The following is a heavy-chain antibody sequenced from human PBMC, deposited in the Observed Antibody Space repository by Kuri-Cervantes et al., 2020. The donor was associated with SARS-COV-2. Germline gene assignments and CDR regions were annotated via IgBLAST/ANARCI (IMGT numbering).Heavy chain of an antibody. J-gene: IGHJ6*02. V-gene: IGHV3-73*01. CDR1: GFTFSGSA. D-gene: IGHD6-13*01. Sequence: ETLSLTCAASGFTFSGSAMHWVRQASGKGLEWVGRIRSKANSYATAYAASVKGRFTISRDDSKNTAYLQMNSLKTEDTAVYYCTSPSIAAAGYYYYGMGVWGQGTTVTVSS. CDR3: TSPSIAAAGYYYYGMGV. CDR2: IRSKANSYAT.